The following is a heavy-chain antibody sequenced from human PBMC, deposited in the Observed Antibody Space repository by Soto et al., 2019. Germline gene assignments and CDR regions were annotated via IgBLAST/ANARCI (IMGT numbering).Heavy chain of an antibody. Sequence: GGSLRLSCAVSGFTFSTYAMHWVRQAPGKGLEWVAVISYDGSNTYYADSVKGRFTISRDNMLYLQMSSLRAEDTAVYYCARDQGRSITCQLDYWGQGTLVTVSS. CDR2: ISYDGSNT. J-gene: IGHJ4*02. CDR3: ARDQGRSITCQLDY. V-gene: IGHV3-30-3*01. CDR1: GFTFSTYA. D-gene: IGHD2-2*01.